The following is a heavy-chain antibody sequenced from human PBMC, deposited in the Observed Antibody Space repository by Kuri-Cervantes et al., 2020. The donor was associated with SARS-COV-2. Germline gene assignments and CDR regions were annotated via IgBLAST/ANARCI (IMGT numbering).Heavy chain of an antibody. Sequence: SQTLSLTCAVYGGSFSGYYWSWIRQPPGKGLEWIGEINHSGSTNYNPSLKSRVTISVDTSKNQFSLKLSSVTAADTAAYYCARVHARGWFDPWGQGTLVTVSS. CDR1: GGSFSGYY. V-gene: IGHV4-34*01. CDR3: ARVHARGWFDP. D-gene: IGHD6-6*01. J-gene: IGHJ5*02. CDR2: INHSGST.